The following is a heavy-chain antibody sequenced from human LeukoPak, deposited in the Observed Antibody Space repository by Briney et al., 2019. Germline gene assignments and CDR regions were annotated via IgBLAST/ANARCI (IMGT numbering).Heavy chain of an antibody. CDR2: ISSSGSTI. CDR3: ARGSGWYYFDH. D-gene: IGHD6-19*01. Sequence: GSLRLSCAASGYPFSSYEMNWVRQAPGKGLEWVSYISSSGSTIYYADSVKGRFTISRDNAKNSLYLQMNSLRAEDTAVYYCARGSGWYYFDHWGQGTLVTVSS. V-gene: IGHV3-48*03. J-gene: IGHJ4*02. CDR1: GYPFSSYE.